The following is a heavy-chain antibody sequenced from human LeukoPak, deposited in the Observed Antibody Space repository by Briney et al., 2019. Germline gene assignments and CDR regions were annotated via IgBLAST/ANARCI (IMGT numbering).Heavy chain of an antibody. CDR1: GFTFSNSA. D-gene: IGHD6-19*01. CDR3: AKGIYSSGWSYFDY. Sequence: GGSLRLSCAASGFTFSNSAMSWVRQAPGKGLEWVSTLSGRGITTYYADGVKGRFTISRDNSTNTLYLQMNSLRAEDTAVYYCAKGIYSSGWSYFDYWGHGTLVTVSS. V-gene: IGHV3-23*01. J-gene: IGHJ4*01. CDR2: LSGRGITT.